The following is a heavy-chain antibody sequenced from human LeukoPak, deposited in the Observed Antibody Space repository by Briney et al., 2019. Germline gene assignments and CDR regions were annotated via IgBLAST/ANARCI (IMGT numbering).Heavy chain of an antibody. CDR3: ARNRATNDY. CDR2: MKDDGNEI. CDR1: GFTFESYR. D-gene: IGHD1-26*01. J-gene: IGHJ4*02. Sequence: PGGSLRLSCTASGFTFESYRMTWVRQAPGKGLEWVASMKDDGNEIQYVDSVRGRFTISRDNAKNSLYLQMNNLRAEDTAVYYCARNRATNDYWGQGTLVTVSS. V-gene: IGHV3-7*01.